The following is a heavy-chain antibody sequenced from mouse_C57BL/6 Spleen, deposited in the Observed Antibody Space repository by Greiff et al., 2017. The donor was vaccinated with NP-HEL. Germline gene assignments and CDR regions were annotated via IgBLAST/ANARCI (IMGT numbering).Heavy chain of an antibody. D-gene: IGHD1-2*01. CDR2: IDPSDSYT. Sequence: QVQLQQPGAELVRPGTSVKLSCKASGYTFTSYWMHWVKQRPGQGLEWIGVIDPSDSYTNYNQKFKGKATLTVDTSSSTAYMQLSSLTSEDSAVYYCARRSTALDYWGQGTSVTVSS. V-gene: IGHV1-59*01. CDR1: GYTFTSYW. CDR3: ARRSTALDY. J-gene: IGHJ4*01.